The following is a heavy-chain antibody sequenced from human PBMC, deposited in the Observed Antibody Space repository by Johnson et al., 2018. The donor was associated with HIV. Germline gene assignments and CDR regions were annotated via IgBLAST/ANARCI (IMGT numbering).Heavy chain of an antibody. J-gene: IGHJ3*02. CDR1: GFTFSSYW. D-gene: IGHD6-6*01. CDR2: IWYDGSNK. CDR3: AKDLDSSSWGAFDI. V-gene: IGHV3-33*06. Sequence: QVQLVESGGGVVQPGGSLRLSCAASGFTFSSYWMTWVRQAPGKGLEWVAVIWYDGSNKYYADSVKGRFTISRDNSKNTLYLQMNSLRAEDTAVYYCAKDLDSSSWGAFDIWGQGTMVTVSS.